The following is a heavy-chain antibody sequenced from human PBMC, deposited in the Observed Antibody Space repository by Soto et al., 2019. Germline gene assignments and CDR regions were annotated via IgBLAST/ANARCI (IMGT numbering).Heavy chain of an antibody. J-gene: IGHJ4*02. CDR3: ARRVAAHPYFDY. V-gene: IGHV5-51*01. Sequence: PGESLKISCKGSGYIFANDWIAWVRQMPGKGLEWMGMIFPGDSDTRYSPSFQGQVTISADKSINTAYLQLSSLKASDTAIYYCARRVAAHPYFDYWGQGALVTVSS. CDR2: IFPGDSDT. CDR1: GYIFANDW.